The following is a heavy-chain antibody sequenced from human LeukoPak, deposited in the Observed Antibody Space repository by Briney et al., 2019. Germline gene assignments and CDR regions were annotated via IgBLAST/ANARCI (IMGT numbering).Heavy chain of an antibody. D-gene: IGHD3-9*01. CDR3: ARQDYDILAGSFDP. CDR1: GGSISSSSYY. Sequence: SETLSLTCTVSGGSISSSSYYWGWIRQPPGKGLEWIGSIYYSGSTYYNPSLKSRVTISVDTSRNQFSLKLSSVTAADTAVYYCARQDYDILAGSFDPWGQGTLVTVSS. V-gene: IGHV4-39*01. CDR2: IYYSGST. J-gene: IGHJ5*02.